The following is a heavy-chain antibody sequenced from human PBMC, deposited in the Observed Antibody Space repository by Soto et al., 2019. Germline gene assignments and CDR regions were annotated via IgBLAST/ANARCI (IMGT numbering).Heavy chain of an antibody. V-gene: IGHV1-18*04. CDR2: ISAYNGHT. J-gene: IGHJ4*02. CDR1: AYTFNNYG. CDR3: ASRDPGHY. Sequence: ASVKVSCKXSAYTFNNYGITWVRQAPGEGLEWMGWISAYNGHTKYAQKFQGRVTMTRDTSTSTVYMELSSLRSEDTAVYYCASRDPGHYWGQGTLVTVSS.